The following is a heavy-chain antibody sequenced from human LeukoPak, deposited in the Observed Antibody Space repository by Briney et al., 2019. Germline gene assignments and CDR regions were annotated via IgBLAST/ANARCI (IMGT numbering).Heavy chain of an antibody. V-gene: IGHV3-23*01. CDR2: ISGSGGST. J-gene: IGHJ4*02. Sequence: GGSLRLSCAASRFTFSSYGMHWVRQAPGKGLEWVSAISGSGGSTYYADSVKGRFTISRDNSKNTLYLQMNSLRAEDTAVFYCARTPYDFWSASYSYYFDYWGQGTLVTVSS. D-gene: IGHD3-3*01. CDR1: RFTFSSYG. CDR3: ARTPYDFWSASYSYYFDY.